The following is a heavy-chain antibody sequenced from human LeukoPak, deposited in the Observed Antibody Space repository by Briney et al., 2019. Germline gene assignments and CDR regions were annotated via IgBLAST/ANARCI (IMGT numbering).Heavy chain of an antibody. CDR1: GGSISSYY. CDR2: IYYSGTT. J-gene: IGHJ3*02. V-gene: IGHV4-59*01. D-gene: IGHD3-22*01. Sequence: PSETLSLTCTVSGGSISSYYWSWIRQPPGKGLEWIGYIYYSGTTNYNPSLKSRVTISVDTSKNQFSLKLSSVTAADTAVYYCARGYDSSGYFPKDAFDIWGQGTMVTVSS. CDR3: ARGYDSSGYFPKDAFDI.